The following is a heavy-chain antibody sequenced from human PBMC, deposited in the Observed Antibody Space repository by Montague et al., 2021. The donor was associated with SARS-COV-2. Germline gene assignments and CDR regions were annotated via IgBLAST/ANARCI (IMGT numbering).Heavy chain of an antibody. Sequence: PALVKPTQTLTLTCSFSGFSLSTSAVGVGWIRQPPGKALEWLAVIYWNDDKCYDPSLNSRLTITKDTSKNQVVLTMTNMDPVDTATYYCAHRIQNLNGFQTWGQGTLVTVSS. V-gene: IGHV2-5*01. CDR2: IYWNDDK. CDR1: GFSLSTSAVG. D-gene: IGHD2-8*01. CDR3: AHRIQNLNGFQT. J-gene: IGHJ1*01.